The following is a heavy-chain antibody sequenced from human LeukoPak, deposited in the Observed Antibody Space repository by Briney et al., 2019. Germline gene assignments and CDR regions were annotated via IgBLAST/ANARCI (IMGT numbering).Heavy chain of an antibody. J-gene: IGHJ5*02. Sequence: PSETLSLTCTVSGGSISNYYWNWLRQPAGKGLEWIGRIYTSGSTNYNPSLKTRVTMSVDTSKNQFSLKLSSVTAADTAVYYCARGPLTVTRGFDPWGQGTLVTVSS. CDR1: GGSISNYY. D-gene: IGHD4-17*01. CDR3: ARGPLTVTRGFDP. CDR2: IYTSGST. V-gene: IGHV4-4*07.